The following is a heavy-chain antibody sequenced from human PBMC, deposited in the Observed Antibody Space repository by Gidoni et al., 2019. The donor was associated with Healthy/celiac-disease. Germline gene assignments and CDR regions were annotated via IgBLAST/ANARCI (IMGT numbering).Heavy chain of an antibody. J-gene: IGHJ4*02. V-gene: IGHV4-31*03. Sequence: QVKLQASGPALVKPSQTLSLTCTFSGASVSSGGYYWSWIRQHPGKGLEWIVYIYYSGSTYYNPSLKSRVTVSVDTSKNQFSLKLSSVTAADTAVYYCARRGYSYGPFDYWGQGTLVTVSS. CDR3: ARRGYSYGPFDY. D-gene: IGHD5-18*01. CDR1: GASVSSGGYY. CDR2: IYYSGST.